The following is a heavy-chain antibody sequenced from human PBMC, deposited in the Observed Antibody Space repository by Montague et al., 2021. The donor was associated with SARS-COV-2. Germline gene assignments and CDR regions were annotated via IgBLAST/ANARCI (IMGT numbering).Heavy chain of an antibody. CDR2: ISHYGST. CDR3: ARGRPGWYSRCWTES. D-gene: IGHD6-13*01. Sequence: SETLSLTCAVYGGPFNPYFWTWIRQTPGKGLEWIGEISHYGSTNYNPSFKSRVTISVDTSKSQFSLTLNSVTAADTAVYYCARGRPGWYSRCWTESWGQGTLVTVSS. V-gene: IGHV4-34*01. CDR1: GGPFNPYF. J-gene: IGHJ4*02.